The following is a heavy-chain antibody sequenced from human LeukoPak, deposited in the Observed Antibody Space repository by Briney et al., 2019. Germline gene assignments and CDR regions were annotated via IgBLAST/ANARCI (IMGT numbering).Heavy chain of an antibody. V-gene: IGHV4-59*08. D-gene: IGHD3-10*01. CDR3: ARSSSFGNFDY. CDR2: FHNSGTS. J-gene: IGHJ4*02. CDR1: DDSISDYY. Sequence: PSETLSLTCTVSDDSISDYYRGWIRQPPGKGLEWIGYFHNSGTSTYNPSLKSRVTISVDTSKNQFSLKLSSVTAADTAAYYCARSSSFGNFDYWGQGTLVTVSS.